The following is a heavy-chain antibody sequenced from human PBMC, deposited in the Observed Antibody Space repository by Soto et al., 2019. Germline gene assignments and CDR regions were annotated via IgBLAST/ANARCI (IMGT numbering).Heavy chain of an antibody. D-gene: IGHD1-1*01. CDR2: HYSGGST. CDR3: ARHRDPRGTGGPTSPLIP. J-gene: IGHJ5*02. Sequence: GGSLRLSCAISGFSVSSNYLSWVRQAPGKGLEWVSVHYSGGSTYYADSVQGRFTISRDKSNNTLYLQMRRVRAEDTAVYFCARHRDPRGTGGPTSPLIPWGQGTQVTVFS. CDR1: GFSVSSNY. V-gene: IGHV3-53*01.